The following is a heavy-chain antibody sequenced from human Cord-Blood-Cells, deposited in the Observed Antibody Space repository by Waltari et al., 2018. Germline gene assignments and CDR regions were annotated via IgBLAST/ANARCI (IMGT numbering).Heavy chain of an antibody. J-gene: IGHJ3*02. CDR3: AFGGPMVRGALYAFDI. D-gene: IGHD3-10*01. Sequence: VQLVQSGAEVKKPGASVTVSCTASGYTFTGYYMPWVRQAPGQGLEWMGWINPNSGGTNYAQKFQGRVTMTRDTSISTAYMELSRLRSDDTAVYYCAFGGPMVRGALYAFDIWGQGTMVTVSS. CDR2: INPNSGGT. CDR1: GYTFTGYY. V-gene: IGHV1-2*02.